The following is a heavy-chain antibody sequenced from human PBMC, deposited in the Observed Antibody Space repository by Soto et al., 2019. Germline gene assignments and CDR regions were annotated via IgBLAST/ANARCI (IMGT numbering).Heavy chain of an antibody. CDR1: GGSISSSNW. CDR3: ARDHRLRYFDWLPYFDY. V-gene: IGHV4-4*02. CDR2: IYHSGST. D-gene: IGHD3-9*01. Sequence: SETLSLTCAVSGGSISSSNWRSWVRQPPGKGLEWIGEIYHSGSTNYNPSLKSRVTISVDKSKNQFSLKLSSVTAADTAVYYCARDHRLRYFDWLPYFDYWGQGTLVTVSS. J-gene: IGHJ4*02.